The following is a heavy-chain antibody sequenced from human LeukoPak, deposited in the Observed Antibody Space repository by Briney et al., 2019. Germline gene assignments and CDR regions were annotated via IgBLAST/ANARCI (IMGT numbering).Heavy chain of an antibody. CDR1: KFTFSSYG. CDR3: AREGDYDILTGDFDY. D-gene: IGHD3-9*01. Sequence: GGSLRLSCAASKFTFSSYGMHWVRQAPGKGLEWVVFIRYDGSNKYYADSVKGRFTISRDNSKDMVYLQMNSLRAEDTAVYYCAREGDYDILTGDFDYWGQGTLVTVSS. V-gene: IGHV3-30*02. CDR2: IRYDGSNK. J-gene: IGHJ4*02.